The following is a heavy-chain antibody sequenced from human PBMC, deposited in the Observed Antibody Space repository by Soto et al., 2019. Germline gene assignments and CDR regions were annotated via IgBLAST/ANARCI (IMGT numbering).Heavy chain of an antibody. J-gene: IGHJ3*02. CDR1: GGSISSGAYY. CDR2: IYYSGNT. CDR3: ARVGISSSDAFDI. V-gene: IGHV4-31*03. D-gene: IGHD6-6*01. Sequence: ASETLSLTCTVSGGSISSGAYYWSWIRQHPGEALEWIGYIYYSGNTYYNPSLKGRVMISVDTSKNQFSLRLSSVTAADTAVYYCARVGISSSDAFDIWGHGTMVTVS.